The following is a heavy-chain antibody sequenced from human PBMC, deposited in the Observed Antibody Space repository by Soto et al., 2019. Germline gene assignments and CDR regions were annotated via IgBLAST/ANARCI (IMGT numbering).Heavy chain of an antibody. CDR1: GFTFSSYA. D-gene: IGHD3-10*01. J-gene: IGHJ4*02. CDR2: ISGSGGST. V-gene: IGHV3-23*01. CDR3: AQRTELLLWFGELFIFDY. Sequence: PGGSLRLSXAASGFTFSSYAMSWVRQAPGKGLEWVSAISGSGGSTYYADSVKGRFTISRDNSKNTLYLQMNSLRAEDTAVYYCAQRTELLLWFGELFIFDYWGQGTLVTVSS.